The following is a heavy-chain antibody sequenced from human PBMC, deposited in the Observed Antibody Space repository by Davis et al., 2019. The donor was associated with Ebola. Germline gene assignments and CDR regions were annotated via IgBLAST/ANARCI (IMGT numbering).Heavy chain of an antibody. CDR1: VYTFISHG. CDR2: ISGYNGNT. V-gene: IGHV1-18*01. D-gene: IGHD2-2*01. J-gene: IGHJ6*04. Sequence: SVPVSRLASVYTFISHGISCVRQTSGHGLVWMGWISGYNGNTNYVENLQGRVTMTTDTSTSTAYMELRSLRSADTAVYYCARDGIRVVVDRGMDVRGKGTTVTVSS. CDR3: ARDGIRVVVDRGMDV.